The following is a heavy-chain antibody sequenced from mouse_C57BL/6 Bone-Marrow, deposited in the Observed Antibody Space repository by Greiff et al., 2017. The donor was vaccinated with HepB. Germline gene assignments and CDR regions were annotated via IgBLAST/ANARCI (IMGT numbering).Heavy chain of an antibody. CDR1: GYTFTSYW. D-gene: IGHD2-4*01. CDR3: ARSADYDRAWFAY. CDR2: IYPGSGST. V-gene: IGHV1-55*01. J-gene: IGHJ3*01. Sequence: VKLQQPGAELVKPGASVKMSCKASGYTFTSYWITWVKQRPGQGLEWIGDIYPGSGSTNYNEKFKSKATLTVDTSSSTAYMQLSSLTSEDSAVYYCARSADYDRAWFAYWGQGTLVTVSA.